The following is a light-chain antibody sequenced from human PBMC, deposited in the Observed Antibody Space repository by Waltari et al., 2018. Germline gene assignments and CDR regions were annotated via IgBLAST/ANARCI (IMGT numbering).Light chain of an antibody. CDR2: KDS. J-gene: IGLJ2*01. CDR1: ALPTLY. Sequence: SYELTQPPSVSVSPGQTARTTCPGDALPTLYAYWYQQKAGQAPVLVIYKDSERPSGIPERFSGSSSGTTVTLTISGVQAEDEADYYCQSADSSGTYRVIFGGGTKLTVL. CDR3: QSADSSGTYRVI. V-gene: IGLV3-25*03.